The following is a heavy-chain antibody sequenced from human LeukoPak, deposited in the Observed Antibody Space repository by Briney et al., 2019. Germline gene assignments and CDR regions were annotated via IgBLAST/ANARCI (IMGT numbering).Heavy chain of an antibody. CDR2: INPNSGGT. CDR3: ARGPRADYYYGMDV. Sequence: GASVKVSCKASGYTVTGYYMHWVRQAPGQGLEWMGWINPNSGGTNYAQKFQGRVTMTRDTSISTAYMELSRLRSDDTAVYYCARGPRADYYYGMDVWGQGTTVTVSS. CDR1: GYTVTGYY. V-gene: IGHV1-2*02. J-gene: IGHJ6*02.